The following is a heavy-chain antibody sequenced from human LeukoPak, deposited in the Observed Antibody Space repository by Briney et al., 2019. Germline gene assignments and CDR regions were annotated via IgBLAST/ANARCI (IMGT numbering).Heavy chain of an antibody. V-gene: IGHV5-51*01. CDR1: GYSFTNYW. Sequence: GESLKISCKGSGYSFTNYWIGWVRQMPGKGLEWMGIIYPGDSDTRYSPSFQGQVTISADKSISTAYLQWRSLKASDTAMYYCARQGPFGIAAAGTHSDYWGQGTLVTVSS. CDR3: ARQGPFGIAAAGTHSDY. D-gene: IGHD6-13*01. J-gene: IGHJ4*02. CDR2: IYPGDSDT.